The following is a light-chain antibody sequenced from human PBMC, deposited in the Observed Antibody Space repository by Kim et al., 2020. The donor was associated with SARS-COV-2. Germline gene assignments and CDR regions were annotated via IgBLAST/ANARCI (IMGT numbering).Light chain of an antibody. CDR3: QQYGTSWT. CDR1: QSVYSNY. Sequence: EIVLTQSPGTLSLSPGERATLSCRASQSVYSNYLAWYLQKPGQAPRLLIYGASSRASGIPDRFSGSGSGTDLTLTINRLQPDDFAVYYCQQYGTSWTFGQGTKVDIK. CDR2: GAS. V-gene: IGKV3-20*01. J-gene: IGKJ1*01.